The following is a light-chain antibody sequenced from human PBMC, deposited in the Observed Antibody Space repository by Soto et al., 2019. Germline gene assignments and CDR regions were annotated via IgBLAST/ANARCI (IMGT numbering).Light chain of an antibody. V-gene: IGKV3-15*01. Sequence: EIVMTQSPATLSVSPGERATLSCRASQSVSSNVAWYQQKPGQAPRLLIYGASTRATGIPARYSGSGSGTEFTLTISSLQSEDFAGYYCQQYNNWGTFGQGTKVEIK. CDR1: QSVSSN. CDR3: QQYNNWGT. CDR2: GAS. J-gene: IGKJ1*01.